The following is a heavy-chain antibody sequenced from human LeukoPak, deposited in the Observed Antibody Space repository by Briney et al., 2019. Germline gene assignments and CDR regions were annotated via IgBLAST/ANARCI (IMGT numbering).Heavy chain of an antibody. Sequence: PSETLCLTCTVSGDSLDSSNYYWAWIRQPPGKRLEWIASIHYSVTTFYNMSVKSRVAISIDSSKNQFSLKLSSVSASDTAVYFCASGYAEVLLVAEAFDHWGQGTLVTVSS. D-gene: IGHD5-12*01. J-gene: IGHJ5*02. V-gene: IGHV4-39*01. CDR2: IHYSVTT. CDR3: ASGYAEVLLVAEAFDH. CDR1: GDSLDSSNYY.